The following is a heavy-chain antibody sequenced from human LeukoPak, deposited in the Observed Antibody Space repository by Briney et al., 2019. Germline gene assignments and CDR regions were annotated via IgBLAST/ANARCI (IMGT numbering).Heavy chain of an antibody. D-gene: IGHD4-17*01. CDR2: IYYSGST. CDR3: ARHFIEDDYGGYGRGDWFDP. J-gene: IGHJ5*02. CDR1: GGSISSSSYH. V-gene: IGHV4-39*01. Sequence: PSETLSLTCTVSGGSISSSSYHWGWIRQPPGKGLEWIGSIYYSGSTYYNPSLKSRVTMSIDTSKNHFSLKLSSVTAADTAVYYCARHFIEDDYGGYGRGDWFDPWGQGILVTVSS.